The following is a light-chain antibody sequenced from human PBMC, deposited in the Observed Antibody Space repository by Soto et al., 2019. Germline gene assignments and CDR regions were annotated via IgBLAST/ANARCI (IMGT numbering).Light chain of an antibody. CDR1: QSISSW. CDR2: DAS. J-gene: IGKJ1*01. Sequence: DIQMTQSPSTLSASVGDRVTITCRASQSISSWLAWYQQKPGKAPKLLIYDASSLESGVPSRFSGSGSGTEFTLTISSLQPDEFACYYCQQYNSYSPTFGQGTKVDIK. V-gene: IGKV1-5*01. CDR3: QQYNSYSPT.